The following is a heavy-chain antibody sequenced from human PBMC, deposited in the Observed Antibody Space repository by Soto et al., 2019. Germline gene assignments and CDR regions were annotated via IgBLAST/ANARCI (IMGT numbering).Heavy chain of an antibody. CDR3: ARDLDGSGSYYTDY. Sequence: ASVKVSYKASGYTFTNYGISWVRQAPGQGLEWMGWISAYKGDTNYAQNLRGRVTMTTDTSTNTAYMELRSLRDDDTAVYYCARDLDGSGSYYTDYWGPGTLVTVSS. D-gene: IGHD3-10*01. CDR1: GYTFTNYG. CDR2: ISAYKGDT. J-gene: IGHJ4*02. V-gene: IGHV1-18*01.